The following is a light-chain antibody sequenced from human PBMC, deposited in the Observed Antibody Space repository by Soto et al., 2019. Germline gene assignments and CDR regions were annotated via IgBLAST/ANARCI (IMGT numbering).Light chain of an antibody. CDR2: KAS. J-gene: IGKJ1*01. CDR1: QTISSW. Sequence: DIQMTQSPSTLSGSVGDRVTITCRASQTISSWLALYQQKPGKAPKLLIYKASTLKSGVPSRFSGSGSGTACTRTISSLQPDDFATYYCQHYNSYSEAFGQGTKVELK. CDR3: QHYNSYSEA. V-gene: IGKV1-5*03.